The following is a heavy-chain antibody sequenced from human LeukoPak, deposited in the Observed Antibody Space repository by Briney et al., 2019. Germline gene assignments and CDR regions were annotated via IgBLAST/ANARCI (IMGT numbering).Heavy chain of an antibody. CDR3: AKASVWTMVRVVSYFDE. D-gene: IGHD3-10*01. CDR2: ISGSGDNT. Sequence: GGSLRLSCAASGFTFSRHGMTWVRQAPGKGLEWVSGISGSGDNTWYADSVKGRFTISRDNSKKTLDLQMHSLRAEDTAVYYCAKASVWTMVRVVSYFDEWGQGIQVTVSS. CDR1: GFTFSRHG. J-gene: IGHJ4*02. V-gene: IGHV3-23*01.